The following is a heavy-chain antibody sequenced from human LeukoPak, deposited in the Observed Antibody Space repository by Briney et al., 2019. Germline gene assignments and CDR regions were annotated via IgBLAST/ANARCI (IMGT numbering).Heavy chain of an antibody. D-gene: IGHD5-18*01. V-gene: IGHV3-74*01. CDR3: AKDAWIQLWFEGPDY. CDR2: INSDARST. CDR1: GFTFSNYW. Sequence: SGGSLRLSCAASGFTFSNYWMHWVRQAPGKGLVWVSRINSDARSTSYADSVKGRFTISRDNAKNTLYLQMSSLRAEDTAVYYCAKDAWIQLWFEGPDYWGQGTLVTVSS. J-gene: IGHJ4*02.